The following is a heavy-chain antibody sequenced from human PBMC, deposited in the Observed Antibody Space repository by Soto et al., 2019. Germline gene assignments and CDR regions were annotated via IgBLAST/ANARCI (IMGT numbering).Heavy chain of an antibody. V-gene: IGHV1-18*01. CDR2: ISGYNGDA. J-gene: IGHJ6*02. CDR1: VYTFTRYG. CDR3: AKNGQPPYYYYGLDV. D-gene: IGHD2-8*01. Sequence: GASVKVCCTASVYTFTRYGISWVRQAPGQGLEWMGWISGYNGDANYAQRFQGRVSMTIDTSTTTAYMELRTLTPDDTAVYYCAKNGQPPYYYYGLDVWGQGTTVTVSS.